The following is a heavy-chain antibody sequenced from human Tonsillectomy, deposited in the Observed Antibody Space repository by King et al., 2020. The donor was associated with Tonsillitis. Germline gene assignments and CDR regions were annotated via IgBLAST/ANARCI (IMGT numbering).Heavy chain of an antibody. CDR3: AKAASLFPIWFDP. Sequence: VQLVESGGGLVQPGGSLRLSCEASGFIFTDYAMSWVRQAPGKGLEWVSSVIYSGHSSTYYADSVKGRFTISRDNSKNTLYLQMTSLRPEDTAVYYCAKAASLFPIWFDPWGQGTLVTVSS. CDR1: GFIFTDYA. J-gene: IGHJ5*02. D-gene: IGHD3-16*01. CDR2: SVIYSGHSST. V-gene: IGHV3-23*03.